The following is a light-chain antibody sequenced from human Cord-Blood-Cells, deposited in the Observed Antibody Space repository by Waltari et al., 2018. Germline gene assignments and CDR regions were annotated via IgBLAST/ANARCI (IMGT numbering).Light chain of an antibody. V-gene: IGLV2-8*01. Sequence: QSALTQPPSASGSPGQSVTISCTGTSSDVGGYNYVSWYQQHPGKAPKLMIYEVSKRPLVVPDRFSGSKSGNTASLTVSGLQAEDEADYYCSSYAGSNNYVVFGGGTKLTIL. CDR1: SSDVGGYNY. J-gene: IGLJ2*01. CDR3: SSYAGSNNYVV. CDR2: EVS.